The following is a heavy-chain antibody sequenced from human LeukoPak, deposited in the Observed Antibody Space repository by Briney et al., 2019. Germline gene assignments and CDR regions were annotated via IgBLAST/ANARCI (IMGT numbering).Heavy chain of an antibody. CDR2: IWYDGSNK. D-gene: IGHD5-12*01. V-gene: IGHV3-33*01. CDR3: ARDSGYFSREIDY. CDR1: GFTFSSYG. J-gene: IGHJ4*02. Sequence: PGRSLRLSCAASGFTFSSYGMHWVRQAPGKGLEWVAVIWYDGSNKYYADSVKGRFTISRDNSKNTLYLQMNSLRAEDTAVYYCARDSGYFSREIDYWGQGTLVTVSS.